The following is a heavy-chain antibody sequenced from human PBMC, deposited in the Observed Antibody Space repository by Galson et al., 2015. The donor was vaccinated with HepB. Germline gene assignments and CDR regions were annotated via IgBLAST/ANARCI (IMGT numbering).Heavy chain of an antibody. CDR3: TTDAEIGDYYYGMDV. CDR2: IKSKTDGGTT. J-gene: IGHJ6*02. V-gene: IGHV3-15*01. D-gene: IGHD3-10*01. CDR1: GFTFSNAW. Sequence: SLRFSCAASGFTFSNAWMSWVRQAPGKGLEWVGRIKSKTDGGTTDYAAPVKGRFTISRDDSKNTLYLQMNSLKTEDTAVYYCTTDAEIGDYYYGMDVWGQGTTVTVSS.